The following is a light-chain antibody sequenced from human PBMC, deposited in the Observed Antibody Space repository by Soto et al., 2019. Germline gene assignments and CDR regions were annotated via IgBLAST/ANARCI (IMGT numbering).Light chain of an antibody. J-gene: IGLJ1*01. CDR2: QDA. Sequence: SYELTQPPSVSVSPGQTASITCSGDKLGDKYASWYQQKPGHSPVMVIYQDAKRPSGIPERFSGSKSGNTATLTISGTQAMDEADYYCQTWDSTTYVFGNGTKVTVL. CDR1: KLGDKY. CDR3: QTWDSTTYV. V-gene: IGLV3-1*01.